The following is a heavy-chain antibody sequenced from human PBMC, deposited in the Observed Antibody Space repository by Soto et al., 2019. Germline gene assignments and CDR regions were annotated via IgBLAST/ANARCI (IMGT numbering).Heavy chain of an antibody. CDR2: ISYSGNT. CDR1: GGSIISGY. CDR3: AGLRGYAGSPIDS. Sequence: SETLSLTCTVSGGSIISGYWSWIRQPPGKGLEWIGYISYSGNTNYNPSLKSRVTMSVDTPKNQFSLRLSSVTTADTAGYYCAGLRGYAGSPIDSWGQGTLVNVSS. V-gene: IGHV4-59*01. D-gene: IGHD2-15*01. J-gene: IGHJ5*01.